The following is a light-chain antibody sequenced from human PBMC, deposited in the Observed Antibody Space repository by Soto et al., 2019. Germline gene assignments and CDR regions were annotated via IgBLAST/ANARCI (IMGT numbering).Light chain of an antibody. CDR1: SSDVGSYDY. V-gene: IGLV2-14*03. CDR3: CAYSTSGPHV. CDR2: DVN. Sequence: QSALTQPASVSGSPGQSITFSCTGTSSDVGSYDYVSWHQQHPGKAPKPIIYDVNNRPSGVPSRFSGSKSGNTASLIISGLQTEDEADYYCCAYSTSGPHVFGTG. J-gene: IGLJ1*01.